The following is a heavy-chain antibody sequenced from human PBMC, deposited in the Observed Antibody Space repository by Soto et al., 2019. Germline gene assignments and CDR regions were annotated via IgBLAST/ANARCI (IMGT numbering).Heavy chain of an antibody. V-gene: IGHV1-69*12. J-gene: IGHJ4*02. CDR1: GGTFSTYA. CDR2: IIPMFGTA. CDR3: ASGIQLWLRRINNGYSG. D-gene: IGHD5-18*01. Sequence: QVQLVQSGAEVKKPESSVKVSCKAPGGTFSTYAISWVRQAPGQGLEWMGGIIPMFGTANYAQRFQDRVTSRAEESTKTGYRELSSLRSEETAVYFCASGIQLWLRRINNGYSGWGQGTLVTVSS.